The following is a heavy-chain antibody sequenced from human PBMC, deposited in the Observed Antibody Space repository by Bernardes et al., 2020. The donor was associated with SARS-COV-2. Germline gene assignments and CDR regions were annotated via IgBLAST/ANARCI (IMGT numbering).Heavy chain of an antibody. CDR1: GGTFSSYT. CDR3: ARASDHGWFDP. CDR2: IIPILHIA. D-gene: IGHD4-17*01. J-gene: IGHJ5*02. Sequence: SVKVSCKASGGTFSSYTINWVRQAPGQGLEWLGRIIPILHIAKYAQKFQGRVTITADKSTSTAYMELSSLRSEDTAVYYCARASDHGWFDPWGQGTLLTVSS. V-gene: IGHV1-69*02.